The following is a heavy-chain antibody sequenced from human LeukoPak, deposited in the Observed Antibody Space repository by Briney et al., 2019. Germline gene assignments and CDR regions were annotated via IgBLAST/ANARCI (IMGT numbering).Heavy chain of an antibody. CDR1: GGSVSSGSYY. CDR3: AAARHYYYYMDV. J-gene: IGHJ6*03. V-gene: IGHV4-61*02. CDR2: IYTSGST. D-gene: IGHD6-6*01. Sequence: SETLSLTCTVSGGSVSSGSYYWSWIRQPAGKGLEWIGRIYTSGSTNYNPSLKSRVTISIDTSKNQFSLKLSSVTAADTAVYYCAAARHYYYYMDVWGKGTTVTVSS.